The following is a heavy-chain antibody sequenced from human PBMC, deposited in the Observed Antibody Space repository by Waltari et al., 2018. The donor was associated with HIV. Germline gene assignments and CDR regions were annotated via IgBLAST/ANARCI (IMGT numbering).Heavy chain of an antibody. J-gene: IGHJ3*02. CDR2: INPNSGGK. CDR1: GYTLTGYY. Sequence: QVQLVQSGAEVKKPGASVKVSCKASGYTLTGYYMHWVRQAPGQGLEWMGWINPNSGGKNVAQKFKGRVTRTRDTSISTADMELSRLRSDDTAVYYCARMNTDIVVVVAATHAFDIWGQGTMVTVSS. D-gene: IGHD2-15*01. CDR3: ARMNTDIVVVVAATHAFDI. V-gene: IGHV1-2*02.